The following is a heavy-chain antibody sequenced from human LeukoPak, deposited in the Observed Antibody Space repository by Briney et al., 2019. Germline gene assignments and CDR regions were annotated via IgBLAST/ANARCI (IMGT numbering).Heavy chain of an antibody. V-gene: IGHV3-9*01. Sequence: GGSLRLSCAASGFTFNDYAMHWVRQAPGKGLEWVSGIDWSSGSIGYADSVKGRFTISRDNARNSLYLQMNSLRVEDTALYYCAKVGPDYDYLDGWGKGTTVTVSS. D-gene: IGHD4/OR15-4a*01. J-gene: IGHJ6*03. CDR2: IDWSSGSI. CDR3: AKVGPDYDYLDG. CDR1: GFTFNDYA.